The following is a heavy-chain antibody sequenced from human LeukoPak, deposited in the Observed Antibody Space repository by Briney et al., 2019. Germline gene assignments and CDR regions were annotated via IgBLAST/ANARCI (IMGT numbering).Heavy chain of an antibody. CDR2: IHYSGST. Sequence: SQTLSLPCTVSGGSISSGAHYWSWIRQHPGKGLEWIRYIHYSGSTYYNPSLKSRVTISVDTSKNQFSLKLSSVTAADTAVYYCARDAAVTGHAFDFWGQGTMVTVSS. J-gene: IGHJ3*01. CDR3: ARDAAVTGHAFDF. V-gene: IGHV4-31*03. D-gene: IGHD6-13*01. CDR1: GGSISSGAHY.